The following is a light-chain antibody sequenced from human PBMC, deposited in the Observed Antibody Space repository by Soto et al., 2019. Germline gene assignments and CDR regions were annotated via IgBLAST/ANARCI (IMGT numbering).Light chain of an antibody. J-gene: IGKJ1*01. CDR3: QNYNSGPWT. V-gene: IGKV1-27*01. Sequence: DIQMTQSPSSLSASVGDRVTITCRASQVISNYLAWYQQKPGKVPKLLIYAASTLQSGVPFRFSGSGSGTDFTLTISSLQPEDVATYYCQNYNSGPWTFGQGTKVEIK. CDR1: QVISNY. CDR2: AAS.